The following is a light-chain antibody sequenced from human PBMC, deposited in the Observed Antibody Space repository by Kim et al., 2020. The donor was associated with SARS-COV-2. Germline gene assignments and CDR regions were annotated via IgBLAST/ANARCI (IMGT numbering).Light chain of an antibody. CDR2: GAS. CDR1: QSVSSNY. CDR3: QQYATSPLT. V-gene: IGKV3-20*01. J-gene: IGKJ4*01. Sequence: PGERATPSCRASQSVSSNYLAWYQQKPGQAPRLLIYGASFRITGIPDRFTGSGSGTDFTLTIIRLEPEDFAVYFCQQYATSPLTFGGGTKVDIK.